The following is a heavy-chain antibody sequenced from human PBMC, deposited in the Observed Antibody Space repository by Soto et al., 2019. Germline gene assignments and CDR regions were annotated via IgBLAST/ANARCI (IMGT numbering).Heavy chain of an antibody. Sequence: SLRLSCAASGFTFSSYGMHWVRQAPGKGLEWVAVIWYDGSNKYYADSVKGRFTIFRDNSKDTLYLQMNSLRAEDTAVYYCARAGAAAAPFDYWGQGTLLTGSS. D-gene: IGHD6-25*01. V-gene: IGHV3-33*01. CDR3: ARAGAAAAPFDY. J-gene: IGHJ4*02. CDR2: IWYDGSNK. CDR1: GFTFSSYG.